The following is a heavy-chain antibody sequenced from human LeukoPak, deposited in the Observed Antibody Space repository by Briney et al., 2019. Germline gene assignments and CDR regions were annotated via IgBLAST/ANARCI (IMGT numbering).Heavy chain of an antibody. J-gene: IGHJ4*02. CDR3: ARAPITSPFYFDY. V-gene: IGHV3-20*04. CDR2: INWSGGGT. CDR1: GFAFDEHG. Sequence: GGSLRLSCTASGFAFDEHGMSWVRRVPGKGLEWVSGINWSGGGTGYADPLRGRFTISRDNAKNSLYLQMDSLRAEDTALYYCARAPITSPFYFDYWGQGTLVTVSS. D-gene: IGHD2-2*01.